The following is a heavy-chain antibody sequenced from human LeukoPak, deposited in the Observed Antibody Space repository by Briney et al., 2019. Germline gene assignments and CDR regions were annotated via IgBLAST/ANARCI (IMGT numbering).Heavy chain of an antibody. J-gene: IGHJ4*02. CDR3: ARACSGGSCYSDY. CDR2: INHSGST. Sequence: KPSETLSLTCAVYGGSFSGYYWSWIRQPPGKGLEWIGEINHSGSTNYNPSLKSRVTISADTSKNQFSLKLSSVTAADTAVYYCARACSGGSCYSDYWGQGTLVTVSS. V-gene: IGHV4-34*01. D-gene: IGHD2-15*01. CDR1: GGSFSGYY.